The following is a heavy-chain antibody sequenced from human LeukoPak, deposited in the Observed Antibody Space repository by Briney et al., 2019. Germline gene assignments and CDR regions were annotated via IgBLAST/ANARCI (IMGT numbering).Heavy chain of an antibody. D-gene: IGHD1-26*01. CDR3: IVSMRGGPFDY. CDR1: GFTFSNYW. V-gene: IGHV3-7*02. J-gene: IGHJ4*02. CDR2: IKRDGSEK. Sequence: GGSLRLSCTASGFTFSNYWMSWVRQAPGKGLARVADIKRDGSEKSYVDSVKGRFTISRDNAKNSLYLQMNSLRDEDTAVYYCIVSMRGGPFDYWGQGALVTVSS.